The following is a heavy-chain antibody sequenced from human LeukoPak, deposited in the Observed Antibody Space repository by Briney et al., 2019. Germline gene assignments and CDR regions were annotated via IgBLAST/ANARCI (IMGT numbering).Heavy chain of an antibody. Sequence: SETLSLTCAVYGGSFSGFYWSWVRQPPGKGLEWIGEINHSGSTHYNPSFKSRVTILVDTSRNQFSLKLTSVTAADTAVYYCARGPDSGSHFAWFDPWGQGTLVTVSS. CDR2: INHSGST. CDR3: ARGPDSGSHFAWFDP. D-gene: IGHD3-10*01. J-gene: IGHJ5*02. V-gene: IGHV4-34*01. CDR1: GGSFSGFY.